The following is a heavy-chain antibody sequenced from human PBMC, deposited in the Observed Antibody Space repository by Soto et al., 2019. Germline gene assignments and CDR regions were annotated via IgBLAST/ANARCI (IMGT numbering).Heavy chain of an antibody. Sequence: PSETLSLTCTVSGGSVRSGDIYWSWIRQTPGMGLEWIGYIYYSGSTYYNPSLKSRVTMSVDTSKNQFSLKLTSVTAADTAVYYCARAPQTLRGLIITGAAFDIWGQGTMVTVSS. CDR2: IYYSGST. J-gene: IGHJ3*02. CDR3: ARAPQTLRGLIITGAAFDI. D-gene: IGHD3-10*01. V-gene: IGHV4-30-4*01. CDR1: GGSVRSGDIY.